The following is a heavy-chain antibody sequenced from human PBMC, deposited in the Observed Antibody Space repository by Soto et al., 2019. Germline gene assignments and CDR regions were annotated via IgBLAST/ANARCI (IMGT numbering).Heavy chain of an antibody. CDR2: ISGSGGST. Sequence: EVQLLESGGGLVQPGGSLRLSCAASGFTFSSYAMSWVRQAPGKGLEWVSAISGSGGSTYYADSVKGRFTISRDNSKNTLYRQMNSLRAEDTAVYYCAKDCGGDCWGRWFDPWGQGTLVTVSS. CDR3: AKDCGGDCWGRWFDP. J-gene: IGHJ5*02. D-gene: IGHD2-21*02. V-gene: IGHV3-23*01. CDR1: GFTFSSYA.